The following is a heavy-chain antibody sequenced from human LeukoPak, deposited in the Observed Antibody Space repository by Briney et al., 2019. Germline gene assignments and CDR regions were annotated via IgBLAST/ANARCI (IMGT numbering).Heavy chain of an antibody. J-gene: IGHJ4*02. CDR1: GGSFSGYY. V-gene: IGHV4-59*01. CDR2: VFYSGST. CDR3: ARVRYGSGSYYFDN. Sequence: SETLSLTCAVYGGSFSGYYWSWIRQPPGKGLDWIGYVFYSGSTNYSPSLKSRVTVSVDTSKNQFSLILTSVTAADTAVYYCARVRYGSGSYYFDNWGQGTLVTVSS. D-gene: IGHD3-10*01.